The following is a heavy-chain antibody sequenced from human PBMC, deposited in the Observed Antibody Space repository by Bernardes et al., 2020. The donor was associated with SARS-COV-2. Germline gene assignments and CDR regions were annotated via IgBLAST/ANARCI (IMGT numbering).Heavy chain of an antibody. Sequence: TLSLTCTVSGDSITSAYYWSWIRQSAGTGLEWIGRIYSSGNTNYNPSLKSRVSMSVDTSKNQFALKLTSVTATDTAIYYCARLTLAYWYFDLWGRGTLVTVSS. CDR2: IYSSGNT. D-gene: IGHD2-21*02. CDR3: ARLTLAYWYFDL. J-gene: IGHJ2*01. V-gene: IGHV4-61*02. CDR1: GDSITSAYY.